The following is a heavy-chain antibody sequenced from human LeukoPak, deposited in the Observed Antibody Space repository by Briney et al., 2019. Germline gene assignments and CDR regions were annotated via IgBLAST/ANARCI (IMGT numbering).Heavy chain of an antibody. CDR2: TNPADSDT. Sequence: ESLKISCKASGYSFTSYWIGWVRQMPGKGLEWMGITNPADSDTRYSPSFQGQVTISADKSINTAYLQWSSLKASDTAMYYCARRYCSSTSCYGSNNWFDPWGQGTLVTVSS. J-gene: IGHJ5*02. CDR3: ARRYCSSTSCYGSNNWFDP. V-gene: IGHV5-51*01. D-gene: IGHD2-2*01. CDR1: GYSFTSYW.